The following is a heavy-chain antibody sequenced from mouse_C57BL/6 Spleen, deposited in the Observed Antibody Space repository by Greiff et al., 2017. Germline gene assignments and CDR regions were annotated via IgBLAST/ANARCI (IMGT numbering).Heavy chain of an antibody. V-gene: IGHV1-47*01. CDR3: ARGDYDENLYAMDY. Sequence: VQLKESGAELVKPGASVKMSCKASGYTFTTYPIEWMKQNHGKSLEWIGNFHPYNDDTKYNEKFKGKATLTVEKSSSTVYLELSRLTSDDSAVYYCARGDYDENLYAMDYWGQGTSVTVSS. CDR2: FHPYNDDT. J-gene: IGHJ4*01. CDR1: GYTFTTYP. D-gene: IGHD2-4*01.